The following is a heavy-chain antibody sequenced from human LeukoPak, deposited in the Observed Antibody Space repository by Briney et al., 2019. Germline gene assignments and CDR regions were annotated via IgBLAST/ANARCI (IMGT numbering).Heavy chain of an antibody. Sequence: GGSLRLSCAASGFTVSTKYMSWVRQAPGKGLEWVSAISGSGGSTYYADSVKGRFTISRDNSKNTLYLQMNSLRAEDTAVYYCASSPRYFSDYWGQGTLVTVSS. CDR3: ASSPRYFSDY. D-gene: IGHD3-9*01. V-gene: IGHV3-23*01. CDR2: ISGSGGST. J-gene: IGHJ4*02. CDR1: GFTVSTKY.